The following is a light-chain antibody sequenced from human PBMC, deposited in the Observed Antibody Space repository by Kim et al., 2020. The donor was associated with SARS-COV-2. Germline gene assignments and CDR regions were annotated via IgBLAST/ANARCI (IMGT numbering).Light chain of an antibody. V-gene: IGLV4-60*03. CDR2: VEGSGSY. Sequence: SSFKLTCTLSTRHSNSFSAWHQQQPGKAPRFLMKVEGSGSYNKGGGVPDRFSGSRSGADRYLIISHLHSEDEADYYCETWDSNIQVFGGGTQLTVL. J-gene: IGLJ3*02. CDR3: ETWDSNIQV. CDR1: TRHSNSF.